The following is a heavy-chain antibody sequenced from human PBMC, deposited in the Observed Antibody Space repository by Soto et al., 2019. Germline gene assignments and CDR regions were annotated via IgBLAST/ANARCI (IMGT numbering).Heavy chain of an antibody. CDR3: ARVAAAAGDYGLDV. CDR1: GGTFSSYT. CDR2: IIPILGIA. Sequence: QVQLVQSGAEVKKPGSSVKVSCKASGGTFSSYTISWVRQAPGQGLEWMGRIIPILGIANYAQKFQGRVTITADKSTSTAYMELSSLRSEDTAVYYCARVAAAAGDYGLDVSGQGTTVTVSS. J-gene: IGHJ6*02. D-gene: IGHD6-13*01. V-gene: IGHV1-69*02.